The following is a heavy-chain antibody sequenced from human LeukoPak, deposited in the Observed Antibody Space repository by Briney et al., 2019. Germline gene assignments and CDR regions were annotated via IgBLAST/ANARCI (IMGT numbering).Heavy chain of an antibody. CDR3: AKPPRDYYYYMDV. Sequence: QTGGSLRLSCAASGFTFSNYGMHWVRQAPGKGLEWVAFIRSDGSDKHYVDSVKGRFTISRDNSKDTVYLQMNSLRAEDTAVYYCAKPPRDYYYYMDVWGKGTTVTVSS. CDR1: GFTFSNYG. CDR2: IRSDGSDK. J-gene: IGHJ6*03. V-gene: IGHV3-30*02.